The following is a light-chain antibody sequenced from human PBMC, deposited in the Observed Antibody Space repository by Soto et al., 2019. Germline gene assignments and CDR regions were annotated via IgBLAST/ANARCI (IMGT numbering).Light chain of an antibody. Sequence: DIQMTQSPSSLYAAVGDRVTSTCRSSQSISSYLNWYQQKPGKAPKLLIYAAYSLQSGVPSRFSGSGSGTDFTLTISSLKPEDFANYYCQQSYSTPRLTFGGGTTVDIK. CDR3: QQSYSTPRLT. CDR2: AAY. V-gene: IGKV1-39*01. J-gene: IGKJ4*01. CDR1: QSISSY.